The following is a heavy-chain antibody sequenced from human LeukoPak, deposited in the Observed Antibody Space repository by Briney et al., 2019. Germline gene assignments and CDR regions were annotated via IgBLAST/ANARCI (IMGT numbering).Heavy chain of an antibody. CDR3: ARDQGGTYYPDY. D-gene: IGHD1-26*01. Sequence: ASVKVSCKASGYTFIIYGISWVRQAPGQGLEWMGWISAYNGNTNYAQKLQGRVTMTTDTSTSTAHMELRSLRSDDTAVYYCARDQGGTYYPDYWGQGTLVTVSS. CDR2: ISAYNGNT. V-gene: IGHV1-18*01. J-gene: IGHJ4*02. CDR1: GYTFIIYG.